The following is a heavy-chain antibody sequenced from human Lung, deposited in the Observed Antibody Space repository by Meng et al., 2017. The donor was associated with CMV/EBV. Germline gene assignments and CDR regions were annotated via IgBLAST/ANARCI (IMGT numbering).Heavy chain of an antibody. CDR3: AKDLVPAAIPGYYYGMDV. V-gene: IGHV3-23*01. CDR2: ISGSGGST. J-gene: IGHJ6*02. CDR1: FGSYA. D-gene: IGHD2-2*02. Sequence: FGSYAMSWVRQAPGKGLAWVSAISGSGGSTYYADSVKDRFTISRDNSKNTLYLQMNSLRAEDTAVYYCAKDLVPAAIPGYYYGMDVWGQGTTVTVSS.